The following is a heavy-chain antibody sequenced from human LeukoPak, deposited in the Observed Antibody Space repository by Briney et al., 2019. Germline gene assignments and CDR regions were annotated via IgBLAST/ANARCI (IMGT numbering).Heavy chain of an antibody. CDR1: GYSFPTYW. CDR2: IYPSDADT. CDR3: ARQRYCTGGSCFTWYDAFDI. J-gene: IGHJ3*02. D-gene: IGHD2-15*01. Sequence: GESLKISCKGSGYSFPTYWIGWVRQMPGKCLEWMGIIYPSDADTKYSPSFQGQVTISADTSTNTAYLQWSSLKDSDAAVYFCARQRYCTGGSCFTWYDAFDIWGQGTVVTVSS. V-gene: IGHV5-51*01.